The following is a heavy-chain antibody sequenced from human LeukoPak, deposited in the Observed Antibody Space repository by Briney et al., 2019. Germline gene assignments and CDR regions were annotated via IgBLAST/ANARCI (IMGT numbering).Heavy chain of an antibody. CDR1: AFTFSYYA. J-gene: IGHJ4*02. CDR2: ISGSGST. Sequence: GGSLRLSCAASAFTFSYYAMSWVRQAPGRGLEWVSAISGSGSTHYAASVKGRFTISRDNSKNTLYLQMNSLRDDDTAVYYCARDPSDGTKAFDDWGQGTLVTVSS. CDR3: ARDPSDGTKAFDD. V-gene: IGHV3-23*01.